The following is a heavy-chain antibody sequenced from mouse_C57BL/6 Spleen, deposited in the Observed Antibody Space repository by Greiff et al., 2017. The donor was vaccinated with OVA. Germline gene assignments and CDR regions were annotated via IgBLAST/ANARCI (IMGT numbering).Heavy chain of an antibody. CDR1: GFSLTSYG. V-gene: IGHV2-4*01. J-gene: IGHJ4*01. Sequence: VMLVESGPGLVQPSQSLSITCTVSGFSLTSYGVHWVRQPPGKGLEWLGVIWSGGSTDYNAAFISRLSISKDNSKSQVFFKMNSLQADDTAIYYCAKNLDLFYYAMDYWGQGTSVTVSS. CDR2: IWSGGST. CDR3: AKNLDLFYYAMDY. D-gene: IGHD6-2*01.